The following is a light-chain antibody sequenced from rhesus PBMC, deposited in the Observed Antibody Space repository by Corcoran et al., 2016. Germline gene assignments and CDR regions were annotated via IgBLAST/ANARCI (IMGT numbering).Light chain of an antibody. V-gene: IGKV1-66*01. Sequence: DIQMTQSPSSLSASVGDRVTITCRASQDINNYLSWYQQKPGKAPKPLIYYASNLETGVPSRFSGSRAGKDDTLTIRSLQPEDIATYYCQQYNKSPLTFGGGTKVEI. CDR1: QDINNY. CDR2: YAS. CDR3: QQYNKSPLT. J-gene: IGKJ4*01.